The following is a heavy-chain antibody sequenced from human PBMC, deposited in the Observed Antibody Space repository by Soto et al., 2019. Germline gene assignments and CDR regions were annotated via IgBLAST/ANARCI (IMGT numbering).Heavy chain of an antibody. V-gene: IGHV1-3*01. CDR3: AIDIRSYPTSRFDY. CDR2: INAGNGNT. Sequence: ASVKVSCKASGYTFTSYAMHWVRQAPGQRLEWMGWINAGNGNTKYSQKFQGRVTITRDTSASTAYMELSSLRSEDTAVYYCAIDIRSYPTSRFDYCGQGTLVTVSS. D-gene: IGHD1-26*01. J-gene: IGHJ4*02. CDR1: GYTFTSYA.